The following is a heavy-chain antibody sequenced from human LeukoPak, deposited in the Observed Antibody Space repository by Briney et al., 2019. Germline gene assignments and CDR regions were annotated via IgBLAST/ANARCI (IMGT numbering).Heavy chain of an antibody. J-gene: IGHJ5*02. CDR2: INHSGST. V-gene: IGHV4-34*01. CDR3: ARGRVAAAGINWFDT. D-gene: IGHD6-13*01. Sequence: SETLSLTCAVYGGSFSGYYLSWIRQPPGKGLEWIGEINHSGSTNSNPSIKSRVTISVDTSKHQFSLKLSSVTAADTAMYYCARGRVAAAGINWFDTWGQGTLVTVSS. CDR1: GGSFSGYY.